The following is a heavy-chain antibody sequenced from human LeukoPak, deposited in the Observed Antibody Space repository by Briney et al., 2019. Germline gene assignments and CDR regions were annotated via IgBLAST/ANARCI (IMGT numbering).Heavy chain of an antibody. V-gene: IGHV3-23*01. CDR1: GFTFSSSA. CDR3: AELGITMIGGV. Sequence: GGSLRLSCAASGFTFSSSAMSWVRQAPGKGLEWVPAISGSGGSTYYADSVKGRFTISRDNAKNSLYLQMNSLRAEDTAVYYCAELGITMIGGVWGKGTTVTISS. D-gene: IGHD3-10*02. CDR2: ISGSGGST. J-gene: IGHJ6*04.